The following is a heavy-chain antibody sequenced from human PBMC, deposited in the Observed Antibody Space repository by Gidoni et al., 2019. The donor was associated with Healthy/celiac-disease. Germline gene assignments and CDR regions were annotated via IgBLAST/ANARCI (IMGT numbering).Heavy chain of an antibody. D-gene: IGHD2-2*01. Sequence: QVQLVESGGGVVQPGRSLRLSCAASGFTFSRYGMPWVRQAPGKGLEWVAVISYDGSNKYYADSVKGRFTISRDKSKNTLYLQMNSLRAEDTAVYYCAKDRRDCSSTSCYYYYGMDVWGQGTTVTVSS. J-gene: IGHJ6*02. CDR3: AKDRRDCSSTSCYYYYGMDV. V-gene: IGHV3-30*18. CDR2: ISYDGSNK. CDR1: GFTFSRYG.